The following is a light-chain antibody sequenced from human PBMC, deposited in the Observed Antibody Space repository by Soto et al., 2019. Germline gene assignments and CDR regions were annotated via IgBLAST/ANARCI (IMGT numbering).Light chain of an antibody. J-gene: IGLJ2*01. CDR3: QSYDSSLSGSL. V-gene: IGLV1-40*01. Sequence: QSVLTQPPSVSGAPGQRVTISCTGSSSNIGAGYDVHWYQQLPGTAPKVLIYGNNNRPSGVPDRFSGSKSATSTSLAITGLQSEDEADYYCQSYDSSLSGSLFGGGTKLTVL. CDR2: GNN. CDR1: SSNIGAGYD.